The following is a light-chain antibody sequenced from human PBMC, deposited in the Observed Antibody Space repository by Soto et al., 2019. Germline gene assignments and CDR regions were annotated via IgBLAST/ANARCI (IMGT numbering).Light chain of an antibody. Sequence: EIVLTQSPGTLSLSPGERATLSCRTSQSVTTSYLAWYQQKPGQAPRLLIYGTSIRATGVPDRFSGSGSATDFTLTISRLEPEDVAVYYCLQYGDSPQTFGQGTKVEI. J-gene: IGKJ1*01. CDR2: GTS. V-gene: IGKV3-20*01. CDR3: LQYGDSPQT. CDR1: QSVTTSY.